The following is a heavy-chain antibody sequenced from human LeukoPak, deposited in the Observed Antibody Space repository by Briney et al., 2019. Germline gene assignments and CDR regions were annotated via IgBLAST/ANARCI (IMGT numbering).Heavy chain of an antibody. D-gene: IGHD4-17*01. CDR3: ARRPVTPYRDYYYCMDV. J-gene: IGHJ6*02. V-gene: IGHV5-51*01. Sequence: GESLMISCKGSGYSFTSYWIGWVRQMPGKGLEWMGIIYPGDSDTRYSPSFQGQVTISADKSISTAYLQWSSLKASDTAMYYCARRPVTPYRDYYYCMDVRGQGTTVTVSS. CDR1: GYSFTSYW. CDR2: IYPGDSDT.